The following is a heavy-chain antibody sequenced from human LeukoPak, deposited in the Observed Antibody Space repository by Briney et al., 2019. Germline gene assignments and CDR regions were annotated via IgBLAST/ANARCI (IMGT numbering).Heavy chain of an antibody. D-gene: IGHD5/OR15-5a*01. CDR2: IYHSGST. CDR1: GGSLRSYY. Sequence: PSETLSLTCTVSGGSLRSYYWSWNRQPPGTGLEWIGYIYHSGSTNYNPSLESRVTMSVDTSKNQFSLKLGSVTDADTAVYFCARHVSSASHVFDIWGRGTMVTVSS. V-gene: IGHV4-59*08. J-gene: IGHJ3*02. CDR3: ARHVSSASHVFDI.